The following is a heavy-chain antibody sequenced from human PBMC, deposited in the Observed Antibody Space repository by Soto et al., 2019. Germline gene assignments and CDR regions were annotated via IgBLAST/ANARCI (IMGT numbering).Heavy chain of an antibody. J-gene: IGHJ6*02. CDR1: GGTFSSYA. CDR2: IIPIFGTA. CDR3: AKGQQLVNYYYYGMDV. D-gene: IGHD6-13*01. V-gene: IGHV1-69*13. Sequence: SVKVSCKASGGTFSSYAISWVRQAPGQGLEWMGGIIPIFGTANYAQKFQGRVTITADESTSTAYMELSSLRSEDTAVYYCAKGQQLVNYYYYGMDVWGQGTTVTVSS.